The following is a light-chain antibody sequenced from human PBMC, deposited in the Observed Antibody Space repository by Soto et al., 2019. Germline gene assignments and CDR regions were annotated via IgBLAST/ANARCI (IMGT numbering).Light chain of an antibody. Sequence: QSVLTQPASVSGSPGQSITISCTGTSNDVGGYNYVSWYQQEPGRTPKLMIYEVSNRPSGVSNRFSGSKSGNTASLTISGLQAEDEADYYCSTYTGSNNRYVFGTGTKVTVL. V-gene: IGLV2-14*01. CDR3: STYTGSNNRYV. CDR2: EVS. J-gene: IGLJ1*01. CDR1: SNDVGGYNY.